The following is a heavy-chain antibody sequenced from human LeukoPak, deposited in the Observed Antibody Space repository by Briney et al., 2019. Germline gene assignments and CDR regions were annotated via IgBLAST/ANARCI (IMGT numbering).Heavy chain of an antibody. J-gene: IGHJ4*02. CDR3: ARARYSSSWACDY. CDR2: IYYSGST. CDR1: GGSISSYY. V-gene: IGHV4-59*01. D-gene: IGHD6-13*01. Sequence: PSETLSLTCTVSGGSISSYYWSWIRQPPGKGLEWIGYIYYSGSTNYNPSLKSRVTISVDTSKNQFSLKLSSVTAADTAVYYCARARYSSSWACDYWGQGTLVTVSS.